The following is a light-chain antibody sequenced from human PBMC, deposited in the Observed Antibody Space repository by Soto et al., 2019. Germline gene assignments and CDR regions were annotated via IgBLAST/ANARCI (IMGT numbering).Light chain of an antibody. CDR2: SNT. J-gene: IGLJ2*01. V-gene: IGLV1-44*01. Sequence: QLVLTQPPSASGTPGQTIAISCSGGSSNIGSHTVKWYQQLPGTAPRLLIYSNTQRPSGVPDRFSGSKSGTSASLAISGLQSEYEGDYYCAAWDDSLNGVVFGGGTKLTVL. CDR1: SSNIGSHT. CDR3: AAWDDSLNGVV.